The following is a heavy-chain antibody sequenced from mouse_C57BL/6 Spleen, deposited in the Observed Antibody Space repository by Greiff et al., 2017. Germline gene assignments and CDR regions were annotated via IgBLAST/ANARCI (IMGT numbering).Heavy chain of an antibody. CDR1: GYTFTDYE. CDR3: TRSGSTTVEFAFAY. Sequence: QVQLQQSGAELVRPGASVTLSCKASGYTFTDYEMHWVKQTPVHGLEWIGAIDPETGGTAYNQKFKGKAILTADKSSSTAYMELRSLTSEDSAVYYCTRSGSTTVEFAFAYWGQGTLVTVSA. V-gene: IGHV1-15*01. J-gene: IGHJ3*01. D-gene: IGHD1-1*01. CDR2: IDPETGGT.